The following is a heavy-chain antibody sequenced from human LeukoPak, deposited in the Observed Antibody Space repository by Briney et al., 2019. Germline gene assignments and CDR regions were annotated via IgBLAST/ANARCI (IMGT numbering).Heavy chain of an antibody. CDR2: IYYSGST. J-gene: IGHJ6*04. D-gene: IGHD2-2*01. CDR1: GGSLSSGSYY. V-gene: IGHV4-61*01. CDR3: ARYARGVVVPAASIYYGMDV. Sequence: SETLSLTCTVSGGSLSSGSYYWGWIRQPPGTGLEWIGYIYYSGSTNYNPSLKSRVTISVDTSKNQFSLKLSSVTAADTAVYYCARYARGVVVPAASIYYGMDVWGKGTTVTVSS.